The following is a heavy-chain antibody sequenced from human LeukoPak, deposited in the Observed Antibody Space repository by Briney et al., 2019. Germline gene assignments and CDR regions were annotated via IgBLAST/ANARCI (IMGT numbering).Heavy chain of an antibody. Sequence: ASVKVSCKASGYTFTNYYIHWMRQAPGQGLEWMGIINPSGGSNSNAQNFQGRVTMTRDTSTSTVYMEMSSLRYEDTAVYYCARVGDSSKSWFDPWGRGTVVVVSS. V-gene: IGHV1-46*01. J-gene: IGHJ5*02. CDR3: ARVGDSSKSWFDP. CDR1: GYTFTNYY. CDR2: INPSGGSN. D-gene: IGHD6-19*01.